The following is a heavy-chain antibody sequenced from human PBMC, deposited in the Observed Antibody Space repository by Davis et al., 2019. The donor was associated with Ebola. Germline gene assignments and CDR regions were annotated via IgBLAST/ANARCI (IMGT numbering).Heavy chain of an antibody. CDR2: INSDGSST. CDR3: ARDRFSDYYGMDV. J-gene: IGHJ6*02. Sequence: PGGSLRLSCAASGFTFSSYWMHWVRQATGKGLVWVSRINSDGSSTSYADSVKGRFTISRDNAKNTLYLQMNSLRAEDTAVYSCARDRFSDYYGMDVWGQGTTVTVSS. CDR1: GFTFSSYW. V-gene: IGHV3-74*01. D-gene: IGHD1-26*01.